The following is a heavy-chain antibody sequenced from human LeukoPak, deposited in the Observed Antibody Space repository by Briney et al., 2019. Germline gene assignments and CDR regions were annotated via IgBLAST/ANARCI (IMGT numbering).Heavy chain of an antibody. Sequence: SETLSLTCAVSGASVSGSNYYWGWIRQPPGKGLEWIGNIYSSGSTYYNASLQSRVTISIDTSKNQFSLRPNSVTAADTAMYYCARVRFLEWHRLDYWGQGTLVTVSS. D-gene: IGHD3-3*01. J-gene: IGHJ4*02. CDR2: IYSSGST. V-gene: IGHV4-39*07. CDR3: ARVRFLEWHRLDY. CDR1: GASVSGSNYY.